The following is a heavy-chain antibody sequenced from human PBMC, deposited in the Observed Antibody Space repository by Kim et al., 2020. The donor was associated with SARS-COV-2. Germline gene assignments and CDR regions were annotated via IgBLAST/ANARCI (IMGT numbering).Heavy chain of an antibody. V-gene: IGHV3-23*01. CDR2: ST. CDR3: AKVRGGYAMDV. Sequence: STYYADSGKGRFTISRDNSKNTLYLQMNSLRADDTAVYYCAKVRGGYAMDVWGQGTTVSVSS. D-gene: IGHD3-16*01. J-gene: IGHJ6*02.